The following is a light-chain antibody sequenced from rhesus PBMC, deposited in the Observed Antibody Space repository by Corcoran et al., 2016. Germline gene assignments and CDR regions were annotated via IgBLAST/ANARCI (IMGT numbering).Light chain of an antibody. Sequence: DIQMTQSPSSLSASVGDRVTITCRASENVNNYLNWYQQKPGKAPKLLIYKASTLHSGVPSRFGGSGSGTDYTFTISSLQPEDVATYYCQHGYGTPFTFGPGTKLDIK. CDR1: ENVNNY. CDR2: KAS. J-gene: IGKJ3*01. CDR3: QHGYGTPFT. V-gene: IGKV1-74*01.